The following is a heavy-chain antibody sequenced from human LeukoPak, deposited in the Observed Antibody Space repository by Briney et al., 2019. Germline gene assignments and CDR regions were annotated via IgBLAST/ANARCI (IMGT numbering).Heavy chain of an antibody. CDR1: GGSISSSSYY. J-gene: IGHJ4*02. D-gene: IGHD2-2*01. V-gene: IGHV4-39*07. Sequence: SETLSLTCTVSGGSISSSSYYWGWIRQPPGKGLEWIGSIYYSGSTYYNPSLKSRVTISVDTSKNQFSLKLSSVTAADTAVYYCAREGAFGVVVVPGAIDYWGQGTLVTVSS. CDR3: AREGAFGVVVVPGAIDY. CDR2: IYYSGST.